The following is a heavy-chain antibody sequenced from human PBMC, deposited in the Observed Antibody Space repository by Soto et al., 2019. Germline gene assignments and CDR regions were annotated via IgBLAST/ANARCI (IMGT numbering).Heavy chain of an antibody. CDR1: GYTFTNYG. V-gene: IGHV1-18*01. J-gene: IGHJ5*02. CDR2: INVYNGNT. Sequence: QVQLVQSGGEVKKPGASVKVSCKASGYTFTNYGISWVRQAPGQGLEWMGWINVYNGNTKDAQKDQGRVTMTTNTSTSTAYMEPRSLRSDDTAVYYCARGVGSGSYYNQYNWFDPWGQGTLVTVSS. CDR3: ARGVGSGSYYNQYNWFDP. D-gene: IGHD3-10*01.